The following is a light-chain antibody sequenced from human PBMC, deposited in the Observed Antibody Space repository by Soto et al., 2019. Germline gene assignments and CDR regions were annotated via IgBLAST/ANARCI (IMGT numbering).Light chain of an antibody. J-gene: IGKJ3*01. CDR1: QSVSRY. CDR2: DAS. Sequence: EIVLTQSPATLSLSPGERAPLSCRASQSVSRYLAWYQQKPGQAPRLLIYDASNRATGIPARFSGSGSGTDFTLTISSLEPEDVAVYYCQQRSNWPIFTFGPGTKVDIK. V-gene: IGKV3-11*01. CDR3: QQRSNWPIFT.